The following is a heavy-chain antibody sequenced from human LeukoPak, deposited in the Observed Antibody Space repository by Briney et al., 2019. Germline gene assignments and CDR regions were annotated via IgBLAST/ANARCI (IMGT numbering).Heavy chain of an antibody. D-gene: IGHD2-15*01. V-gene: IGHV3-23*01. CDR2: ISASSGST. Sequence: GGSLRLSCSASGFTFSSYAMSWVRQAPGKGLEWVSGISASSGSTDYADSVKGRFTISRDNSKNTLYLQMNSLRAEDTAVYYCAKLCSGGSCYWNYWGQGTLVTVSS. J-gene: IGHJ4*02. CDR1: GFTFSSYA. CDR3: AKLCSGGSCYWNY.